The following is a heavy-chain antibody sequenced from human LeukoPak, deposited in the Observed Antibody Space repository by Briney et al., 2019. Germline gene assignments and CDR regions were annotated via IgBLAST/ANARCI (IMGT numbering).Heavy chain of an antibody. D-gene: IGHD1/OR15-1a*01. Sequence: GASVKVSCKASVYTFTDYYMHWVRQAPGQGLDWVGWINPTSGATNYAQKFQGRVTMTRDTSNNPSYMELSRLRSDDTAVYYCAREFRTTTWSFDAFDLWGQGTMVTVSS. CDR2: INPTSGAT. V-gene: IGHV1-2*02. CDR1: VYTFTDYY. CDR3: AREFRTTTWSFDAFDL. J-gene: IGHJ3*01.